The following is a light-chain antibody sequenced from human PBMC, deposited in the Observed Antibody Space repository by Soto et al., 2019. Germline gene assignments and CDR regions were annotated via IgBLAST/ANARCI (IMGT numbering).Light chain of an antibody. CDR1: QSVISN. CDR3: QQTVLPPIT. CDR2: GAS. V-gene: IGKV3-20*01. J-gene: IGKJ5*01. Sequence: IMMTQSPVTVSLTQSESATLSCRASQSVISNLAWYQQKPGQAPRLLIYGASSRANGIPDRFSGGGSGTDFTLTISRLEAEDFAVYYCQQTVLPPITFGQVTLLEIK.